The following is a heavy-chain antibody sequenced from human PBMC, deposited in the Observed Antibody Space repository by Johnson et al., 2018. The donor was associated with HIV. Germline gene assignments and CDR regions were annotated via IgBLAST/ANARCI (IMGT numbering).Heavy chain of an antibody. D-gene: IGHD2-21*01. J-gene: IGHJ3*02. CDR2: IGSSGDT. CDR3: ATHIVVVIAIRNAFDI. CDR1: GFTFSTYD. Sequence: VQLVESGGGLVQPGGSLRLSCAASGFTFSTYDMHWVRQATGKGLEWVSGIGSSGDTYYAGSVKGRFTICRENAKNSLCLQMNSLRAGDTAVYYCATHIVVVIAIRNAFDIWGQGTMVTVSS. V-gene: IGHV3-13*01.